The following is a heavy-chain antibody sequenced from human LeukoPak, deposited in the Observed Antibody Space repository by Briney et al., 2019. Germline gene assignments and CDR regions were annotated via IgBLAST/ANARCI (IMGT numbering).Heavy chain of an antibody. D-gene: IGHD3-9*01. J-gene: IGHJ4*02. CDR1: GFTFSSYA. Sequence: GGSLRLSCAASGFTFSSYAMSWARQAPGKGLEWVSAISGSGGSTYYADSVKGRFTISRDNSKNTLYLQMNSLRAEDTAVYYCAKDGGDDILTGYYKHDYWGQGTLVTVSS. CDR3: AKDGGDDILTGYYKHDY. V-gene: IGHV3-23*01. CDR2: ISGSGGST.